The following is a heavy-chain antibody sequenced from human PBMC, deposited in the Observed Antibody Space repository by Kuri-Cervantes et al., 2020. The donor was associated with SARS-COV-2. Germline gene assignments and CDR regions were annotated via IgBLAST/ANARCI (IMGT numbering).Heavy chain of an antibody. J-gene: IGHJ5*02. D-gene: IGHD2-2*01. CDR1: GGSFSGYY. Sequence: SETLSLTCAVYGGSFSGYYWSWIRQPPGKGLEWIGEINHSGSTNYNPSLKSRVTISVDTSKNQFSLKLSSVTAADTAVYYCARAGKSTRGTGPNYQLLNNWFDPWGQGTLVTVSS. V-gene: IGHV4-34*01. CDR3: ARAGKSTRGTGPNYQLLNNWFDP. CDR2: INHSGST.